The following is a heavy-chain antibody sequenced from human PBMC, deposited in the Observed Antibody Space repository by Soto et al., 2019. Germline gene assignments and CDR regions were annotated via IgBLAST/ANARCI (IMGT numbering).Heavy chain of an antibody. CDR1: GYTFTTYY. J-gene: IGHJ4*02. V-gene: IGHV1-46*01. CDR2: INPNGGST. CDR3: ARAGYCSGGTSFHGNCDY. Sequence: QVQLVQSGAEVKRPGASVKVSCKASGYTFTTYYMHWVRQAPGQGLEWLGIINPNGGSTTYAQKFQGRVTMTRDTSTSTVYLELSSLRSEDTAVYYCARAGYCSGGTSFHGNCDYWGQGTLVTVSA. D-gene: IGHD2-15*01.